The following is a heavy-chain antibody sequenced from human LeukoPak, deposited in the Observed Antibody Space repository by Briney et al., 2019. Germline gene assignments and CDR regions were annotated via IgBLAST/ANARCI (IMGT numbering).Heavy chain of an antibody. J-gene: IGHJ3*02. D-gene: IGHD1-26*01. CDR2: INPNNGNL. Sequence: ASVKVSCKASGGTFNSYAISWVRQATGQGLEWMGWINPNNGNLGYAQKFQGRVTITRNTPISTAYMELSSLTSEDTAVYYCARSDHNSWNAFDIWGQGTMVTVSS. V-gene: IGHV1-8*03. CDR3: ARSDHNSWNAFDI. CDR1: GGTFNSYA.